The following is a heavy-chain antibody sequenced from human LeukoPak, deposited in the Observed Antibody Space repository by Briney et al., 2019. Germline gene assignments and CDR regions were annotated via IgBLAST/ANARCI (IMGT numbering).Heavy chain of an antibody. CDR3: ARRRQQYWEAFDI. D-gene: IGHD1-26*01. Sequence: SETLTLTCRASDGSISNYDWSWVRQPPGKGLEWIVFMSYSGTTDYSPSLKSRVTVSIDTSKNQFSLNLSSVTAADTAVYYCARRRQQYWEAFDIWGQGTKVTVSS. V-gene: IGHV4-59*08. CDR2: MSYSGTT. CDR1: DGSISNYD. J-gene: IGHJ3*02.